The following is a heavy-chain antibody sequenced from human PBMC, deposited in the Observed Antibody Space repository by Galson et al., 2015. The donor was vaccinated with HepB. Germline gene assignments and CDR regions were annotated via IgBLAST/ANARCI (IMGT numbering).Heavy chain of an antibody. CDR2: ISGSGGST. CDR1: GFTFSSYA. D-gene: IGHD3-22*01. V-gene: IGHV3-23*01. Sequence: SLRLSCAASGFTFSSYAMSWVRQAPGKGLEWVSAISGSGGSTYYADSVKGRFTISRDNSKNTLYLQMNSLRAEDTAVYYCAKGRPYYYDSSGYYLFDYWGQGTLVTVSS. CDR3: AKGRPYYYDSSGYYLFDY. J-gene: IGHJ4*02.